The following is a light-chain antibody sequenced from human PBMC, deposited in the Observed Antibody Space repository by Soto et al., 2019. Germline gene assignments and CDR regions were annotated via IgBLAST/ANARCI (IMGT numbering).Light chain of an antibody. J-gene: IGLJ1*01. CDR2: EVS. CDR3: ISYTGSSTSYV. V-gene: IGLV2-14*01. CDR1: SRDVGGYNY. Sequence: QSVLTQPASVSGSPGQSITISCTGTSRDVGGYNYVSWHQQHPGKAPKVIITEVSNRPSGVSNRFSASKSGNTASLTISGLQAGDEADYYCISYTGSSTSYVFGTGTKVTVL.